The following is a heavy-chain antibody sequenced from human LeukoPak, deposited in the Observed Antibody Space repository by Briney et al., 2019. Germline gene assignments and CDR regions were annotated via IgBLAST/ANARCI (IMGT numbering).Heavy chain of an antibody. J-gene: IGHJ4*02. D-gene: IGHD3-10*01. V-gene: IGHV3-30*04. CDR1: GFTFRSYA. Sequence: GGSLRLFCAASGFTFRSYAMHWVRQAPGKGLVWVAVISYDGSNKYYADYVKGRFTISRDNSKNTLYLQMNSLRAEDTAVYYCARSGLMIRGVIDYWGQGTLVTVSS. CDR2: ISYDGSNK. CDR3: ARSGLMIRGVIDY.